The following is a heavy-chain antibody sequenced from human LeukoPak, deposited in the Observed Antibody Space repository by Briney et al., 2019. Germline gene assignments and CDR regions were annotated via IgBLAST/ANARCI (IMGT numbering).Heavy chain of an antibody. CDR3: ARAKLLLLPRDY. V-gene: IGHV1-69*05. J-gene: IGHJ4*02. Sequence: GASVKVSCKASGGTFSSYAISWVRQAPGQGLEWMGGIIPIFGTANYAQKLQGRVTMTTDTSTSSAYMELRSLRSDDTAVYYCARAKLLLLPRDYWGQGTLVTVSS. CDR2: IIPIFGTA. CDR1: GGTFSSYA. D-gene: IGHD3-10*01.